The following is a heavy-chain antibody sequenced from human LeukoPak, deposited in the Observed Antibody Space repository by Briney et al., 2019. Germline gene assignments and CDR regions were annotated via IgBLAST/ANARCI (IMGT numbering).Heavy chain of an antibody. Sequence: ASVKVSCKASGYTFTTYAIQWVRQAPGQGLEWMGWINAGNGNTKYSQNFQGRVSITRDTPASTAYMELSSLRSEDTAVYFCGREHDTLTGFSFDSWGQGTMVTVSS. CDR2: INAGNGNT. J-gene: IGHJ4*02. V-gene: IGHV1-3*01. D-gene: IGHD3-9*01. CDR3: GREHDTLTGFSFDS. CDR1: GYTFTTYA.